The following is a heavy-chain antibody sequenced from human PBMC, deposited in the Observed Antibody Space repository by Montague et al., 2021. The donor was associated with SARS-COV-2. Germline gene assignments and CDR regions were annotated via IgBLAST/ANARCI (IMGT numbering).Heavy chain of an antibody. CDR3: ARQENSSGWFKPDAFDI. CDR1: GGSISSYY. V-gene: IGHV4-39*01. CDR2: IYYSGST. J-gene: IGHJ3*02. Sequence: SETLSLTCTVSGGSISSYYWSWIRQTPGKGLEWIGSIYYSGSTYYNPSLKSRVTISVDTSKNQFSLNLSSVTAADTAVYYCARQENSSGWFKPDAFDIWGQGTMVTDSS. D-gene: IGHD6-19*01.